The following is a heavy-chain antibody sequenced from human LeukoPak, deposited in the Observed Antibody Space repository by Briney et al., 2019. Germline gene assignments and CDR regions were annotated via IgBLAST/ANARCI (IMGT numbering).Heavy chain of an antibody. CDR3: ARASYSYDINGWVPFDY. CDR1: GNSLSSGDNY. Sequence: SETLSLTCTVSGNSLSSGDNYWSWIRQPAGMGLESIVRIYTSGSTNYNPSLKSRVTISGDTTKNQFSLRLSSVTAADTAVYYCARASYSYDINGWVPFDYWGQGTLVTVSS. V-gene: IGHV4-61*02. J-gene: IGHJ4*02. D-gene: IGHD3-22*01. CDR2: IYTSGST.